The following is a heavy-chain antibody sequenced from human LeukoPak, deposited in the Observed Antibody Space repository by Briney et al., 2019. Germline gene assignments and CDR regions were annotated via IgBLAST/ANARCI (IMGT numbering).Heavy chain of an antibody. V-gene: IGHV4-34*01. CDR2: INHSGST. Sequence: PSETLSLTCAVYGGSFSGYYWSWIRQPPGKGLEWIGEINHSGSTNYNPSLKSRVTISVDTSKNQFSLKLSSVTAADTAVYYCARLRGIQLWFRIFDYWGQGTLVTVSS. CDR1: GGSFSGYY. D-gene: IGHD5-18*01. J-gene: IGHJ4*02. CDR3: ARLRGIQLWFRIFDY.